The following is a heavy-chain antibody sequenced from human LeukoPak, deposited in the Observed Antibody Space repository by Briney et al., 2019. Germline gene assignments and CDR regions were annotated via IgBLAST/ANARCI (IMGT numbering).Heavy chain of an antibody. CDR3: ARTTYDILTGLVYYGMDV. CDR2: TYYRSKWYN. J-gene: IGHJ6*02. CDR1: GDSVSSNSAA. D-gene: IGHD3-9*01. Sequence: SQTLSLTCAIFGDSVSSNSAAWNWIRQSPSRGLEWLGRTYYRSKWYNDYAVSVKSRITINPDISKNQFSLQLNSVTPEDTAVYYCARTTYDILTGLVYYGMDVWGQGTTVTVSS. V-gene: IGHV6-1*01.